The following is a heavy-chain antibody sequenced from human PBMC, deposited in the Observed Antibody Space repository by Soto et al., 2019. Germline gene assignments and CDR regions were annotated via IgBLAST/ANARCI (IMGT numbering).Heavy chain of an antibody. D-gene: IGHD3-22*01. CDR1: GYTFTTSG. CDR3: ARGPSDYYDNSGNYFLDY. J-gene: IGHJ4*02. CDR2: ISTYNGNT. V-gene: IGHV1-18*01. Sequence: QVQLVQSGAEVKKPGASVKVSCKASGYTFTTSGMSWVRQAPGQGLEWMGRISTYNGNTKYAERLQGRVPMTTDTTTSTAYMELRSLRSDDTAVYYCARGPSDYYDNSGNYFLDYWGPGTLVTVSS.